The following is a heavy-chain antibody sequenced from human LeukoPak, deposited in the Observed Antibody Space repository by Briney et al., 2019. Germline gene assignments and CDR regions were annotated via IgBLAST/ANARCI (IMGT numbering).Heavy chain of an antibody. J-gene: IGHJ6*03. Sequence: VASVKVSCKASGGTFSSYAISWVRQAPGQGLEWTGGIIPIFGTANYAQKFQGRVTITTDESTSTAYMELSSLRSEDTAVYYCAGPIHYDFGMDVWGKGTTVTVSS. CDR3: AGPIHYDFGMDV. CDR1: GGTFSSYA. V-gene: IGHV1-69*05. D-gene: IGHD3-3*01. CDR2: IIPIFGTA.